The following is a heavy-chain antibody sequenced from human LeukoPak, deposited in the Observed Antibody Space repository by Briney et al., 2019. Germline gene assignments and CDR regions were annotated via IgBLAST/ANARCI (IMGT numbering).Heavy chain of an antibody. J-gene: IGHJ3*02. CDR1: GGPISSYY. Sequence: PSETLSLTCPVSGGPISSYYWSWIRQPPGKGLEWIGYIYYSGSTNYNPSLKSRVTISVDTSKDQFSLKLSSVTAADTAVYYCARVPKRFLELSTDAFDIWGQGTMLTVSS. CDR2: IYYSGST. V-gene: IGHV4-59*01. CDR3: ARVPKRFLELSTDAFDI. D-gene: IGHD3-3*01.